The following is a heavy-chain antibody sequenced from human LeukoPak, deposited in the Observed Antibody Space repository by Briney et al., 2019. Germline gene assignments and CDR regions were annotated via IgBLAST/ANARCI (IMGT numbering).Heavy chain of an antibody. CDR2: IYSDGRT. CDR1: GFTVSDNY. V-gene: IGHV3-53*01. CDR3: AILPGY. Sequence: GGSLRLSCAASGFTVSDNYMSWVHQAPGKGLEWVSVIYSDGRTHYADSVKGRFTVSRDNSKNTLYLQMNSLRAEDTAVYYCAILPGYWGQGTLVTVSS. J-gene: IGHJ4*02.